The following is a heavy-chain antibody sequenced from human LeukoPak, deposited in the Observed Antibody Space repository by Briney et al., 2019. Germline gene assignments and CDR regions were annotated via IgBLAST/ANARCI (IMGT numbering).Heavy chain of an antibody. CDR1: GFTFSSTS. J-gene: IGHJ4*02. CDR2: TVGGGDGT. CDR3: ANVVATYIDY. D-gene: IGHD5-12*01. V-gene: IGHV3-23*01. Sequence: GGPLRLSCAASGFTFSSTSMSWVRQAPGKGLEWVAVTVGGGDGTYYADSVKGRFTISRDNSNNTLYLQMNSLRAEDTAVYYCANVVATYIDYWGQGTLVTVSS.